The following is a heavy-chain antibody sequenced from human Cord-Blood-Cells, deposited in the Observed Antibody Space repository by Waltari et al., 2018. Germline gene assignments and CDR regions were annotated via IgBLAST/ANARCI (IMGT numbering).Heavy chain of an antibody. CDR3: ARAPAASFWFDP. CDR1: GYTFTGYY. J-gene: IGHJ5*02. D-gene: IGHD3-16*02. Sequence: QVQLVQSGAEVKKPGASVKVSCKASGYTFTGYYMHWVRQAPGQGLEWMDGINPISGATNYAQKFQGWVTMTRDTSISTAYRELSRLRSDDTAVYYCARAPAASFWFDPWGQGTLVTVSS. V-gene: IGHV1-2*04. CDR2: INPISGAT.